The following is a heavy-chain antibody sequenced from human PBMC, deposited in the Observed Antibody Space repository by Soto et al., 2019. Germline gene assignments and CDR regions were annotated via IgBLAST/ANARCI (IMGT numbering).Heavy chain of an antibody. D-gene: IGHD1-26*01. CDR1: GYSFASHW. CDR3: ARYSGSYWHYLDF. J-gene: IGHJ4*02. V-gene: IGHV5-51*01. CDR2: IYPGDYDT. Sequence: PVEYLKISCKGSGYSFASHWVSLVRQMPEKGLEWIGTIYPGDYDTKYISAVRGHVTISADTSVSTAYLQGRSLEATDSAFYYCARYSGSYWHYLDFWGQGTLVTVSS.